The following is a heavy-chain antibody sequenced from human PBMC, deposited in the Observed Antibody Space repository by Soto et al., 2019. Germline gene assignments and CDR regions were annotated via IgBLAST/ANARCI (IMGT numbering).Heavy chain of an antibody. CDR1: GYTFTSYD. D-gene: IGHD3-22*01. Sequence: QVQLVQSGAEVKKPGASVKVSCKASGYTFTSYDINWVRQATGQGLEWMGWMNPNSGNTGYAQKFQGRVTMTRNTSISTAYMELSSLRSEDTAVYYCARGKVQTYYYDSSGDDAFDIWGQGTMVTVSS. J-gene: IGHJ3*02. CDR3: ARGKVQTYYYDSSGDDAFDI. CDR2: MNPNSGNT. V-gene: IGHV1-8*01.